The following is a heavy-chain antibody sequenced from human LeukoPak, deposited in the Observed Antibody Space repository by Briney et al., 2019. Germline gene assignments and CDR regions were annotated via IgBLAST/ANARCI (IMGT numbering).Heavy chain of an antibody. CDR1: GFTFSNYA. D-gene: IGHD2-15*01. CDR3: AKDIVVVVAATSYFDY. J-gene: IGHJ4*02. CDR2: ISGSASST. Sequence: GGSLRLSCAASGFTFSNYAMSWVRQAPGKGLEWVSAISGSASSTYHADSVKGRFTISRDNSKNTLYLQMNSLRADDTAVYYCAKDIVVVVAATSYFDYWGQGTLVTVSS. V-gene: IGHV3-23*01.